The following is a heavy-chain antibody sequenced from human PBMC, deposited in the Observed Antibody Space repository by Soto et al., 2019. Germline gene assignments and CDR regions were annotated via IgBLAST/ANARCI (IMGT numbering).Heavy chain of an antibody. CDR3: ARAVEMATISEFHH. CDR1: GYTFTSYD. J-gene: IGHJ1*01. Sequence: QVQLGQSGAEVKKPGASVKVSCKASGYTFTSYDITWVRQATGNGIEWMGWINPNSGTTGYAPKFQGKVTMTRNTSISKAYMELSSLRSEDTAVYYCARAVEMATISEFHHWGQGTLVTVSS. D-gene: IGHD5-12*01. V-gene: IGHV1-8*01. CDR2: INPNSGTT.